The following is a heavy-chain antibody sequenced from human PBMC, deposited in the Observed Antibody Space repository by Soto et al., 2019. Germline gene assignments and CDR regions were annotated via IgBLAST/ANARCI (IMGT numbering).Heavy chain of an antibody. V-gene: IGHV3-74*01. CDR3: TTDGSYAQYV. Sequence: GGSLRLSCAASGISFSNTWMHWVRQVPGKGLVWVAYINSDGTTTTYADSVRGRFTISRDNAKNTVYLQMNSLRAEDTALYYCTTDGSYAQYVWGQGTAVTVSS. D-gene: IGHD2-2*01. CDR2: INSDGTTT. CDR1: GISFSNTW. J-gene: IGHJ6*02.